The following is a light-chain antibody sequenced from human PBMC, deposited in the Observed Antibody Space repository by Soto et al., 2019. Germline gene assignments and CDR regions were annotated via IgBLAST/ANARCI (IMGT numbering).Light chain of an antibody. CDR1: HYIYSN. J-gene: IGKJ1*01. CDR3: QQYHNLWT. V-gene: IGKV3-15*01. CDR2: RAS. Sequence: EIVMTQSPATLSVSPGDRATLSCTASHYIYSNVAWFQQRPGQAPRLLIYRASTRAAGTPARFTGSGSGTDFTLTSTSLQSEDFALYYCQQYHNLWTFGQGTEVEIK.